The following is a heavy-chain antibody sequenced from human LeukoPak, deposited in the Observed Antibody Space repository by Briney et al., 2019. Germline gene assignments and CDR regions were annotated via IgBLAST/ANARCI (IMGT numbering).Heavy chain of an antibody. V-gene: IGHV3-21*01. CDR3: ARDLFPSTTAYFDY. D-gene: IGHD4-11*01. Sequence: PGGSLRLSCAASGFTFSSYEMHWVRQAPGKGLEWVSSISSSSRYIYYADSVKGRFTISRDDAKNSLYLQMNSLRAEDTAVHYCARDLFPSTTAYFDYWGQGTLVTVSS. CDR2: ISSSSRYI. J-gene: IGHJ4*02. CDR1: GFTFSSYE.